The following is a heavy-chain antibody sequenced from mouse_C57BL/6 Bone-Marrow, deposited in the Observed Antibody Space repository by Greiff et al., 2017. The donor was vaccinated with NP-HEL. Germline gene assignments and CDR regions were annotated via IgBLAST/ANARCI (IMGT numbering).Heavy chain of an antibody. CDR2: SRNKANDYTT. CDR3: ARSDSSGYKAWFAY. Sequence: EVKLMESGGGLVQSGRSLRLSCATSGFTFSDFYMEWVRQAPGKGLEWIAASRNKANDYTTEYSASVEGRFIVSRDTSQSILYLQMNALRAEDTAMYYGARSDSSGYKAWFAYWGQGTLVTVSA. V-gene: IGHV7-1*01. D-gene: IGHD3-2*02. J-gene: IGHJ3*01. CDR1: GFTFSDFY.